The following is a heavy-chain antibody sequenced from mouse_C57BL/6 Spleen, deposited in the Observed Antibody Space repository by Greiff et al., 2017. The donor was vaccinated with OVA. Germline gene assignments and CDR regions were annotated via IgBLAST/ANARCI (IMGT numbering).Heavy chain of an antibody. V-gene: IGHV5-4*01. CDR1: GFTFSSYA. CDR3: ARDRRGGGYFDV. J-gene: IGHJ1*03. Sequence: EVQVVESGGGLVKPGGSLKLSCAASGFTFSSYAMSWVRQTPEKRLEWVATISDGGSYTYYPDNVKGRFTISRDNAKNTLYLQMSHLKAEDTAMYYCARDRRGGGYFDVWGTGTTVTVSS. CDR2: ISDGGSYT.